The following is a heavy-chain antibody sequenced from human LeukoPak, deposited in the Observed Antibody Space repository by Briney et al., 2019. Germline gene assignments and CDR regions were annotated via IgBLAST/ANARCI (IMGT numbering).Heavy chain of an antibody. CDR1: GFTFSNAW. CDR3: ARRSDEVAFDI. CDR2: IKSKTDGGTT. J-gene: IGHJ3*02. D-gene: IGHD1-26*01. V-gene: IGHV3-15*01. Sequence: PGGSLRLSCAASGFTFSNAWMSWVRQAPGKGLEWVGRIKSKTDGGTTDYAAPVKGRFTISRDDSKNTLYLQMNSLRAEDTAVYYCARRSDEVAFDIWGQGTMVTVSS.